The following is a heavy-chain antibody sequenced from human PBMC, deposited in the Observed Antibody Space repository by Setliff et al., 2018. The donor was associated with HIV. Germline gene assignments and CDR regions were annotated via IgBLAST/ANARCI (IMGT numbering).Heavy chain of an antibody. D-gene: IGHD3-22*01. V-gene: IGHV3-23*05. Sequence: PGESLKISCAANGITFSSYAMTWVRQAPGKGLEWVSAVSNTGRRTFYADSVKGRFTISKDNFENVVYLQMNSLRVDDTAVYYCVKDAYSSGKPGISWGQGTQVTVSS. J-gene: IGHJ4*02. CDR3: VKDAYSSGKPGIS. CDR2: VSNTGRRT. CDR1: GITFSSYA.